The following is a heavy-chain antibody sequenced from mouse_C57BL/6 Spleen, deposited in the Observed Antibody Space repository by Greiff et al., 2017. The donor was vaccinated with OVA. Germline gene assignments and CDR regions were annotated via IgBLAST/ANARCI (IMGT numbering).Heavy chain of an antibody. CDR2: ISDGGSYT. CDR1: GFTFSSYA. CDR3: ARYSNYCFDY. D-gene: IGHD2-5*01. J-gene: IGHJ2*01. V-gene: IGHV5-4*01. Sequence: EVQGVESGGGLVKPGGSLKLSCAASGFTFSSYAMSWVRQTPEKRLEWVATISDGGSYTYYPDNVKGRFTISRDNAKNNLYLQMSHLKSEDTAMYYCARYSNYCFDYWGQGTTLTVPS.